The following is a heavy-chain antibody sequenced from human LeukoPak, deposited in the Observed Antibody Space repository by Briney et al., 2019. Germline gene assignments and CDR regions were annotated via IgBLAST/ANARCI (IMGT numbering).Heavy chain of an antibody. CDR1: GGTFSSYA. Sequence: GASVKVSCKASGGTFSSYAISWVRQAPGQGLEWMGWIGAYNGNTNYAQKLQGRVTMTTDTSTSTAYMELRSLRSDDTAVYYCARGSSYGFSMPYWGQGTLVTVSS. CDR2: IGAYNGNT. J-gene: IGHJ4*02. D-gene: IGHD5-18*01. V-gene: IGHV1-18*01. CDR3: ARGSSYGFSMPY.